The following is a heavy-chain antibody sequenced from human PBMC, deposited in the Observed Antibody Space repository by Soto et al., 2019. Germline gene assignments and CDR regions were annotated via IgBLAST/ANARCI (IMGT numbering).Heavy chain of an antibody. CDR1: GFTFSLYS. Sequence: GGSLRLSCAASGFTFSLYSMIWVRQAPGKGLEWVSSISSSSSYIYYADSMKGRFTLSGDNAQNSLYLQMNSLRVDDTAVYYCVRARATDSRPDYWGQGTLVTVSS. CDR2: ISSSSSYI. D-gene: IGHD3-22*01. J-gene: IGHJ4*02. V-gene: IGHV3-21*01. CDR3: VRARATDSRPDY.